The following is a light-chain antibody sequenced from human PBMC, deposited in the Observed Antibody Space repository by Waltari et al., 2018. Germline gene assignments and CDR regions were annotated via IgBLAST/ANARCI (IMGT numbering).Light chain of an antibody. V-gene: IGKV2-28*01. CDR3: MQAVQTPFT. J-gene: IGKJ4*01. CDR1: QRLLHNNGYNY. CDR2: LGS. Sequence: DIVLTQSPLSLSVTPGEPASMSCRSSQRLLHNNGYNYLDWYLQKPGQSPQLRIYLGSNRASGVPDRFSASGSGTDFTLRIDRVEAEDVGVYYCMQAVQTPFTFGGGTKVEIK.